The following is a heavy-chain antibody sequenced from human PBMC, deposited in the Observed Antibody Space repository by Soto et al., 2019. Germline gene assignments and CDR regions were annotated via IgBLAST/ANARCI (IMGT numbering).Heavy chain of an antibody. V-gene: IGHV4-4*07. CDR1: GGSINNHY. CDR2: IYISRGT. D-gene: IGHD2-21*02. Sequence: SETLSLTCTVSGGSINNHYWNWLRQPAGKGLEWIGRIYISRGTNYNPSLKSRVTMSVDTSKNQFSLKLSSVTAADTAVYYCARGEVVTAMDYWGQGTLVTVSS. CDR3: ARGEVVTAMDY. J-gene: IGHJ4*02.